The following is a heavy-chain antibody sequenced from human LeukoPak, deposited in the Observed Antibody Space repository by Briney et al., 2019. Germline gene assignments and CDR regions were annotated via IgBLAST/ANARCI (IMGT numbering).Heavy chain of an antibody. J-gene: IGHJ3*02. CDR3: ARDGDYDILTGYLNGDAFDI. Sequence: GGSLRLSCAASGFTFSGYSMNWVRQAPGKGLEWVSYISSSSSTIYYADSVKGRFTISRDNAKNSLYLQMNSLRAEDTAVYYCARDGDYDILTGYLNGDAFDIWGQGTMVTVSS. D-gene: IGHD3-9*01. CDR2: ISSSSSTI. V-gene: IGHV3-48*01. CDR1: GFTFSGYS.